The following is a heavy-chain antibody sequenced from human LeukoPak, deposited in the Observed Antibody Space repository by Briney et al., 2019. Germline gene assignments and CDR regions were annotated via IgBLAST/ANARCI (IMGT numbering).Heavy chain of an antibody. D-gene: IGHD2-15*01. CDR1: GYIFTTHG. CDR3: TREDCNAGTCYFSVD. CDR2: INPFNGDT. J-gene: IGHJ4*02. Sequence: ASVKASCKASGYIFTTHGISWLRRAPGQGLEWMGWINPFNGDTKYPQKFQGRVTMTTDTSTSTAYMEIRSLRFDDTAVYYCTREDCNAGTCYFSVDWGQGTLVTVSS. V-gene: IGHV1-18*01.